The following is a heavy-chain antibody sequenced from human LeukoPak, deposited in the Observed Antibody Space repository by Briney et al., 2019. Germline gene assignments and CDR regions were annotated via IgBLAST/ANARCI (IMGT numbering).Heavy chain of an antibody. V-gene: IGHV3-30*18. J-gene: IGHJ4*02. CDR3: AKDEAHYDILTGPRDY. CDR1: GFTFSSYG. D-gene: IGHD3-9*01. Sequence: GGSLRLSCAASGFTFSSYGMHWVRQAPGKGLEWVAVISYDGSNKYYADSVKGRFTISRDNSKNTLYLQMNSLRAEDTAVYYCAKDEAHYDILTGPRDYWGQGTLVTASS. CDR2: ISYDGSNK.